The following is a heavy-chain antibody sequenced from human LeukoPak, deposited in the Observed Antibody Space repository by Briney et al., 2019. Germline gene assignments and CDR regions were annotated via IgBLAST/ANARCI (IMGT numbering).Heavy chain of an antibody. J-gene: IGHJ4*02. Sequence: ASETLSLTCTVSGGSISSSSYYWGWIRQPPGKGLEWIASIYYSGSTYYNPSLKSRVTISVDTSKNQFSLKLSSVTAADTAVYYCAGHLPYSNYCYYWGQGTLVTVSS. V-gene: IGHV4-39*01. CDR1: GGSISSSSYY. CDR3: AGHLPYSNYCYY. CDR2: IYYSGST. D-gene: IGHD4-11*01.